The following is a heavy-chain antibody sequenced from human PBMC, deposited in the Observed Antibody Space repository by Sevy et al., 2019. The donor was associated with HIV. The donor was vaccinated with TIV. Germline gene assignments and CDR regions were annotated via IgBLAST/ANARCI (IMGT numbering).Heavy chain of an antibody. V-gene: IGHV3-30-3*01. D-gene: IGHD3-16*01. CDR1: GFTFSSYA. CDR2: ISYDGSNK. CDR3: ARDLRGGEAFDI. Sequence: GGSLRLSCAASGFTFSSYAMHWVRQAPGKGLEWVAVISYDGSNKYYADSVKGRFTISRDNSKNTLYLQMNGLRAEDTAVYYCARDLRGGEAFDIWGQGTMVTVSS. J-gene: IGHJ3*02.